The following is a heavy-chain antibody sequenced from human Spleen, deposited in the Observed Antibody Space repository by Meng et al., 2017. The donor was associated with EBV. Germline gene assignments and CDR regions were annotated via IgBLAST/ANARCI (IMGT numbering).Heavy chain of an antibody. D-gene: IGHD4-17*01. CDR2: IYSGGNT. CDR1: GFTVSNNY. J-gene: IGHJ4*02. V-gene: IGHV3-53*01. CDR3: ARGDTTVTLRY. Sequence: EVQLVESGGVGVQPGGSLRLSCAAAGFTVSNNYMSWVRQAPGKGLEWVSVIYSGGNTYYADSVKGRFTISRDNSKNTLYLQMNSLRAEDTAMYYCARGDTTVTLRYWGQGTLVTVSS.